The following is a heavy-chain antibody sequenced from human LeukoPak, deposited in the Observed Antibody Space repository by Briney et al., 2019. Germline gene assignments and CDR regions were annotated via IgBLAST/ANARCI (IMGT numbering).Heavy chain of an antibody. CDR1: GGSISRYY. J-gene: IGHJ3*02. Sequence: AETLSLTCTVSGGSISRYYWSWMRESPGKGLVGSGYNSYSGSNDYNADLKKRVTITVGTSNNHSSLRLSSVTAADTATDYCAGGIGLKYDTSGYYYYDFDMWGQGTMVTVSS. CDR2: NSYSGSN. D-gene: IGHD3-22*01. CDR3: AGGIGLKYDTSGYYYYDFDM. V-gene: IGHV4-59*13.